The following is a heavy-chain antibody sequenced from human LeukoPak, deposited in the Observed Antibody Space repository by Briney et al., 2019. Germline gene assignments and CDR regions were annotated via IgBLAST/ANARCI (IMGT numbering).Heavy chain of an antibody. V-gene: IGHV1-18*01. J-gene: IGHJ3*02. CDR1: GYTFTSYG. Sequence: ASVKVSCKASGYTFTSYGISWVRQAPGQGLEWMGWISAYNGNTNYAQKLQGRVTMTTDTSTSTAYMELSRLRSDDTAVYYCARSIAAAAADAFDIWGQGTMVTVSS. CDR2: ISAYNGNT. CDR3: ARSIAAAAADAFDI. D-gene: IGHD6-13*01.